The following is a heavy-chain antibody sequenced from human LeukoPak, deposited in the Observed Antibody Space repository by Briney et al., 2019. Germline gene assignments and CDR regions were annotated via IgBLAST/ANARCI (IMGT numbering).Heavy chain of an antibody. J-gene: IGHJ4*02. CDR3: ATSPGITMIVVVINYFDY. CDR2: ISYDGSNK. V-gene: IGHV3-30-3*01. CDR1: GFTFSSYA. D-gene: IGHD3-22*01. Sequence: GGSLRLSCAASGFTFSSYAMHWVRHAPGEGLEWVALISYDGSNKYYAESVKGRFTISRDNSKNTLYLQMNSLRAEDTAVYYCATSPGITMIVVVINYFDYWGQGTLVTVSS.